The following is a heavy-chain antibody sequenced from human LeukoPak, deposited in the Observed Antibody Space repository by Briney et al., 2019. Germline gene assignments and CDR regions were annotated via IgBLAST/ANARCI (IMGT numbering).Heavy chain of an antibody. CDR2: IHYTGAT. D-gene: IGHD3-9*01. J-gene: IGHJ4*02. CDR1: GGSITGYY. Sequence: SETLSLTCAVYGGSITGYYWSWIRQTPGRGLKWVGEIHYTGATSYNPSLKSRATISTDTSKNQFSLRLSSVTAADTAVYYCARGNILTGYCFDFWGQGALVTVSS. V-gene: IGHV4-34*01. CDR3: ARGNILTGYCFDF.